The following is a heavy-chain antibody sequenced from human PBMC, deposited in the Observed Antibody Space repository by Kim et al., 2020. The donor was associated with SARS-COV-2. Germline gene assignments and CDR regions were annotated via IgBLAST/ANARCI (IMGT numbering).Heavy chain of an antibody. Sequence: GGSLRLSCVASGFTFSNYGMTWVRQAPGGGLEWVSGITGSGDITAYADSVKGRFTISRDNSKNTLYLQMSSLRAEDTAIYYCANPRQPAYWGQGTLVTVSS. CDR1: GFTFSNYG. V-gene: IGHV3-23*01. D-gene: IGHD6-13*01. CDR2: ITGSGDIT. CDR3: ANPRQPAY. J-gene: IGHJ4*02.